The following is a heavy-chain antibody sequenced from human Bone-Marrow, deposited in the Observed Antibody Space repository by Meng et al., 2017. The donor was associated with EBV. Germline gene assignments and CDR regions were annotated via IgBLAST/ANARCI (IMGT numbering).Heavy chain of an antibody. Sequence: QVQLVGSGGGLVKPGGSLRLSCAASESTFSEFYMSWIRQAPGKGPEWLGYINLGGSIRKYADSVKGRFTISRDNAKNLLYLHMNSLRADDTAIYFCARDGGLQTGWFGPWGQGTLVTVSS. V-gene: IGHV3-11*01. CDR1: ESTFSEFY. J-gene: IGHJ5*02. CDR2: INLGGSIR. CDR3: ARDGGLQTGWFGP. D-gene: IGHD3-16*01.